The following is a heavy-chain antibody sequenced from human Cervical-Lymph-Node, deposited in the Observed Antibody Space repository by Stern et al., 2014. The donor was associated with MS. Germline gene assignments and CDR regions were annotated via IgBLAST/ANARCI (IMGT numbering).Heavy chain of an antibody. D-gene: IGHD4-23*01. V-gene: IGHV1-3*04. CDR2: INTGNGNR. CDR3: ARTGTVVTSGYYYGMDV. J-gene: IGHJ6*02. Sequence: QVQLVQSGAEVKKPGDSVKVSCKTAGYNVTDYGIIWVRQAPGQRLEWMGWINTGNGNRRYSQKIQGRVTITRDTSASTAYVELSSLRSEDTAVYYCARTGTVVTSGYYYGMDVWGQGTTVTVSS. CDR1: GYNVTDYG.